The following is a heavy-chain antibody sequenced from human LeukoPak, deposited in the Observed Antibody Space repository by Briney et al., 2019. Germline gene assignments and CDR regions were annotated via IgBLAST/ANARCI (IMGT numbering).Heavy chain of an antibody. CDR1: GGSLSSYY. D-gene: IGHD4-17*01. CDR2: IYYSGST. J-gene: IGHJ5*02. Sequence: SETLSLTRTVSGGSLSSYYWSWIRQPPGKGLEWIGYIYYSGSTNYNPSLKSRVTISVDTSKNQFSLKLSSVTAADTAVYYCAASTVTPTSGWFDPWGQGTLVTVSS. V-gene: IGHV4-59*01. CDR3: AASTVTPTSGWFDP.